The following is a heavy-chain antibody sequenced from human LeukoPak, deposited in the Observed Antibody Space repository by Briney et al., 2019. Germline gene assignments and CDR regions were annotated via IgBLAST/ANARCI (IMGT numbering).Heavy chain of an antibody. CDR2: IYYSGST. V-gene: IGHV4-59*01. J-gene: IGHJ4*02. D-gene: IGHD3-22*01. CDR1: GGSISSYY. Sequence: SETLSLTCTVSGGSISSYYWSWIRQPPGKGLEWIGYIYYSGSTNYNPSLKSRVTISVDTSKNQFSLKLSSVTAADTAVYYCARGRPDSSGYFEDDYWGQGTLVTVSS. CDR3: ARGRPDSSGYFEDDY.